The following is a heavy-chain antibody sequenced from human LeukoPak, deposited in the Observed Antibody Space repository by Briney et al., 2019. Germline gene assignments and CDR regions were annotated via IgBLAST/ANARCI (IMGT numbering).Heavy chain of an antibody. CDR1: GFTFSSYG. J-gene: IGHJ4*02. Sequence: GGSLRLSCAASGFTFSSYGMHWVRQAPGKGLEWVAVISYDGSNKYYADSVKSRFTISRDNSKNTLYLQMNSLRAEDTAVYYCAKDRVLTGDYWGQGTLVTVSS. D-gene: IGHD3-9*01. V-gene: IGHV3-30*18. CDR2: ISYDGSNK. CDR3: AKDRVLTGDY.